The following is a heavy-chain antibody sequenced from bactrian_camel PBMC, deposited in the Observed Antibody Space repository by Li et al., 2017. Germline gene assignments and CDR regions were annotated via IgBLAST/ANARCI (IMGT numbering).Heavy chain of an antibody. V-gene: IGHV3S40*01. D-gene: IGHD3*01. Sequence: VQLVESGGGLVQPGGSLRLSCAASGFAFNESRMSWVRQAPGKGLEWVGQITNGAGTTYYADSVKGRFTVSRDNAKNTVTLQMNSLQSEDTALYYCATGLLPVFWGQGTQVTVS. CDR1: GFAFNESR. CDR3: ATGLLPVF. CDR2: ITNGAGTT. J-gene: IGHJ4*01.